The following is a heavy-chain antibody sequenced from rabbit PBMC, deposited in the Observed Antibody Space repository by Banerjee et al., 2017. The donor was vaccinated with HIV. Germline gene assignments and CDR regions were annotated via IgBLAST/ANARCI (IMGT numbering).Heavy chain of an antibody. CDR3: ARDGAGGSYFAL. CDR1: GVSFNDKD. D-gene: IGHD8-1*01. J-gene: IGHJ4*01. CDR2: IDPVFGIT. V-gene: IGHV1S47*01. Sequence: QEQLEESGGGLVKPEGSLTLTCKASGVSFNDKDVMCWVRQAPGKGLEWIGYIDPVFGITYYANWVNGRFSISRENAQNTVSLQMTSLTAADTATYFCARDGAGGSYFALWGPGTLVTVS.